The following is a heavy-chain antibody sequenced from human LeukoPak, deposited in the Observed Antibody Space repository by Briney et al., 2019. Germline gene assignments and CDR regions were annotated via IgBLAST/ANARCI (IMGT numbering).Heavy chain of an antibody. Sequence: PGGSLRLSCAASGFTVSSNYMSWVRQAPGKGLEWVSGISPSGDILYYADAVKGHFTITRDNFKNTVYLQMNSLRAEDTAIYYCARDDAWGLFQRWGRGRVVTVSS. D-gene: IGHD3-16*01. CDR2: SPSGDIL. J-gene: IGHJ1*01. CDR1: GFTVSSNY. CDR3: ARDDAWGLFQR. V-gene: IGHV3-53*01.